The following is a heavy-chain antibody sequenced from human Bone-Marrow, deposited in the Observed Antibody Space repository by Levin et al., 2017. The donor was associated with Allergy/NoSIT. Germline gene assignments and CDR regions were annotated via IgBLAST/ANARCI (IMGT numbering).Heavy chain of an antibody. CDR3: ARLLSDAFDI. V-gene: IGHV3-11*01. D-gene: IGHD2/OR15-2a*01. Sequence: GESLKISCAVSGFSISDYYMSWIRQAPGKGLEWVSYISDSGSIIYYIDSVKGRFSISKDNAKNSLFLQMDNLRAEDTAMYYCARLLSDAFDIWGQGTVVTVSS. J-gene: IGHJ3*02. CDR1: GFSISDYY. CDR2: ISDSGSII.